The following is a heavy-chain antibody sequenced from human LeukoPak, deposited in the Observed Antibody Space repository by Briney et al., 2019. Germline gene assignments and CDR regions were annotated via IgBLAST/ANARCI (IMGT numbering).Heavy chain of an antibody. CDR3: ARGIGYSSSWYRRNWFDP. J-gene: IGHJ5*02. V-gene: IGHV4-34*01. CDR2: INHSGST. CDR1: GGSFSGYY. D-gene: IGHD6-13*01. Sequence: SETLSLTCAVYGGSFSGYYWSWIRQPPGKGLEWIGEINHSGSTNYNPSPKSRVTISVDTSKNQFSLKLSSVTAADTAVYYCARGIGYSSSWYRRNWFDPWGQGTLVTVSS.